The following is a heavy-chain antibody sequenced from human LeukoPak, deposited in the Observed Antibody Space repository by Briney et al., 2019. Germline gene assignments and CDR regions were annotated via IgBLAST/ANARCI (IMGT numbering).Heavy chain of an antibody. CDR1: GITFSNYW. D-gene: IGHD4-17*01. Sequence: PGGSLRLSCTASGITFSNYWMHWVRHAPGKGLVWVSRIYTDGGRTNYADSVKGRFTISRDNARNTLILEMNSLTAEDTAVYYCVRDGRGDYPKFDLWGQGALVTVSS. CDR2: IYTDGGRT. CDR3: VRDGRGDYPKFDL. V-gene: IGHV3-74*01. J-gene: IGHJ4*02.